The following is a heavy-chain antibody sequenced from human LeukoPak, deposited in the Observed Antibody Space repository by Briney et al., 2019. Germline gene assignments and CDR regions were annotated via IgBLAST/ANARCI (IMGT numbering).Heavy chain of an antibody. D-gene: IGHD1-1*01. CDR1: GGSISSRNW. Sequence: SETLSLTCAVSGGSISSRNWWIWVRPPPGRGLEWIGRFYISGSSNYNPSLKSRVTMSVDTSKNQFSLKLSSVTAADTAVYYCARDRGTWNDDGFDYWGQGTLVTVSS. CDR2: FYISGSS. V-gene: IGHV4-4*02. CDR3: ARDRGTWNDDGFDY. J-gene: IGHJ4*02.